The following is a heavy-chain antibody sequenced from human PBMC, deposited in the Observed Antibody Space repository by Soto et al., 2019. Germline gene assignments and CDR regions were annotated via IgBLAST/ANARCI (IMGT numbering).Heavy chain of an antibody. CDR1: GGSISSGGYF. V-gene: IGHV4-31*03. Sequence: PSETLSLTCTVSGGSISSGGYFWSWIRQHPGKGLEWIGYIYYTGGSYYNPSLKSRVTISVDTSKNQLSLKLSSVTAADTAVYYCARGNCSGGSCSPYYGMDVWGQGTTVTVSS. CDR2: IYYTGGS. J-gene: IGHJ6*02. D-gene: IGHD2-15*01. CDR3: ARGNCSGGSCSPYYGMDV.